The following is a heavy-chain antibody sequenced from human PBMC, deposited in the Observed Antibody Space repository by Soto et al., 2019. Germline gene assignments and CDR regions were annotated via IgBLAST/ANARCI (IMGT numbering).Heavy chain of an antibody. CDR3: ARVITYHYGMDV. CDR1: GGSIGSYY. Sequence: SETLSLTCNVSGGSIGSYYWNWLRQPAGRGLEWIGYVYYTGSTNYNPSLEGRATISVDSSKNQVSLNLRSVTAADSATYYCARVITYHYGMDVWGQGITVTVSS. CDR2: VYYTGST. D-gene: IGHD3-16*01. J-gene: IGHJ6*02. V-gene: IGHV4-59*01.